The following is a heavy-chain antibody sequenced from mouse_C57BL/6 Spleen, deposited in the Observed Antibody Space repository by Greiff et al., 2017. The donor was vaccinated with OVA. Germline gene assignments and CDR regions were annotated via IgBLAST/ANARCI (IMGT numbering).Heavy chain of an antibody. CDR2: IYPRDGST. Sequence: QVQLKQCGTGLVKPGASVKLSCKASGSHSPLYSINWVKQRPGQGLEWIGWIYPRDGSTKYNEKFKGKATLTVDTSSSTAYMELHSLTSEDSAVYFCARFTTGAMDYWGQGTSVTVSS. D-gene: IGHD1-1*01. V-gene: IGHV1-85*01. J-gene: IGHJ4*01. CDR1: GSHSPLYS. CDR3: ARFTTGAMDY.